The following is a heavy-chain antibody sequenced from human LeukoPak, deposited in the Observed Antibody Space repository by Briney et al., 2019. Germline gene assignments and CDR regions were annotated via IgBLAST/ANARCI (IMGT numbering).Heavy chain of an antibody. CDR1: GFTFSSYS. CDR2: ISSSSSTI. D-gene: IGHD2-2*02. CDR3: AREELLTHPRVPAAIVAFDY. V-gene: IGHV3-48*01. Sequence: PGGSLRLSCAASGFTFSSYSMNWVRQAPGKGLEWVSYISSSSSTIYYADSVKGRFTISRDNAKNSLYLQMNSLRAEDTAVYYCAREELLTHPRVPAAIVAFDYWGQGTLVTVSS. J-gene: IGHJ4*02.